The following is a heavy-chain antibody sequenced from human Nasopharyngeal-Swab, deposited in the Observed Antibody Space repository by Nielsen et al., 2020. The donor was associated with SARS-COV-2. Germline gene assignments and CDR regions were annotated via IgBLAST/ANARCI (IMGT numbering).Heavy chain of an antibody. V-gene: IGHV3-21*01. J-gene: IGHJ5*02. D-gene: IGHD3-10*01. CDR2: ISSSSSYI. CDR3: ARDQASGVYVLLGGYWFDP. Sequence: VRQAPGKGLEGVSSISSSSSYIYYADSVKGRFTISRDNAKNSLYLQMNSLRAEDTAVYYCARDQASGVYVLLGGYWFDPWGQGTLVTVSS.